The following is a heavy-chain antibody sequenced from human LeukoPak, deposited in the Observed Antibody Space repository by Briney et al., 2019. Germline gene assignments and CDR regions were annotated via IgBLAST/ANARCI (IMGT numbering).Heavy chain of an antibody. CDR1: GFTFGDYD. CDR2: ISSSGSTI. CDR3: AKDIGAYRAFHM. Sequence: GGSLRLSCAASGFTFGDYDINWVRQAPGKGLEWVSYISSSGSTISYADSVKGRFTISRDNAKSSLYLQMNSLRAEDMAFYYCAKDIGAYRAFHMWGQGTMVSVS. V-gene: IGHV3-48*03. J-gene: IGHJ3*02. D-gene: IGHD4/OR15-4a*01.